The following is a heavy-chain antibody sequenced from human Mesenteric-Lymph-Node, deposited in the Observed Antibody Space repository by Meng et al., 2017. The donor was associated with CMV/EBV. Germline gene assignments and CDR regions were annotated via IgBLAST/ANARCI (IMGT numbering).Heavy chain of an antibody. CDR3: ARAASGITIFGVVWSPSFDY. J-gene: IGHJ4*02. CDR2: ISSSGSTI. CDR1: GFTFSSYE. V-gene: IGHV3-48*03. Sequence: GGSLRLSCAASGFTFSSYEINWVRQAPGKGLEWVSYISSSGSTIYYADSVKGRFTISRDNAKNSLYLQMNSLRAEDTAVYYCARAASGITIFGVVWSPSFDYWGQGTLVTVSS. D-gene: IGHD3-3*01.